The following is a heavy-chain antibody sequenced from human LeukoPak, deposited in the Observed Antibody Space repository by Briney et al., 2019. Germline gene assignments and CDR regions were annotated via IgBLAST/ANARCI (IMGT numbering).Heavy chain of an antibody. J-gene: IGHJ4*02. Sequence: SETLSLTCTVSGGSISGYYWSWLRQPPGKGLEWIAYIYYSGSTNYNPSLKSRVTISVDTSKNQFSLKLSSVTAADTAVYYCVRRGNTSWSDWGQGTLVTVSP. CDR3: VRRGNTSWSD. CDR2: IYYSGST. D-gene: IGHD4-23*01. V-gene: IGHV4-59*08. CDR1: GGSISGYY.